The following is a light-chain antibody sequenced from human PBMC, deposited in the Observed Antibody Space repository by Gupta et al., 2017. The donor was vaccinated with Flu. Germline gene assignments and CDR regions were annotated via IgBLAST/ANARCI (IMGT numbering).Light chain of an antibody. J-gene: IGKJ1*01. Sequence: SSLSASVGDRVTITCRASQSISNYLNWYQKKPGEAPKLLVYRASSWQSGVPSRFSGSGYGTDFTLTISSRQQEDCASYFCLQSESTPLLTFGHGTKVDIK. CDR2: RAS. CDR3: LQSESTPLLT. V-gene: IGKV1-39*01. CDR1: QSISNY.